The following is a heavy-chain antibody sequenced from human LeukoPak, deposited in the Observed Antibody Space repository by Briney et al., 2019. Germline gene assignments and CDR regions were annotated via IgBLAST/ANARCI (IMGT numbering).Heavy chain of an antibody. J-gene: IGHJ4*02. D-gene: IGHD2-15*01. V-gene: IGHV3-30*03. Sequence: GGSLRLSCAASGFVFRNYFMSWVRQAPGKGLEWVAVISYDGSNKYYADSVKGRFTISRDNSKNTLYLQMNSLRAEDTAVYYCARVVAATCLDYWGQGTLVTVSS. CDR2: ISYDGSNK. CDR3: ARVVAATCLDY. CDR1: GFVFRNYF.